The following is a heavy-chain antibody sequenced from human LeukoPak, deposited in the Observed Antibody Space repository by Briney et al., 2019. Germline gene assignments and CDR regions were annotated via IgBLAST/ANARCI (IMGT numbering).Heavy chain of an antibody. D-gene: IGHD3-9*01. J-gene: IGHJ4*02. V-gene: IGHV3-15*01. CDR1: GFTVSSNY. Sequence: NPGGSLRLSCAASGFTVSSNYMSWVRQAPGKGLEWVGRIKSKTDGGTTDYAAPVKGRFTISRDDSKNTLYLQMNSLKTEDTAVYYCTTAGILRYFDWSLIFDYWGQGTLVTVSS. CDR3: TTAGILRYFDWSLIFDY. CDR2: IKSKTDGGTT.